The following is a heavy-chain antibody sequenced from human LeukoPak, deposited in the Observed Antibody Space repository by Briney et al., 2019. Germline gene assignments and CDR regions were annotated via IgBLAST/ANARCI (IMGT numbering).Heavy chain of an antibody. CDR2: INPNSGGT. D-gene: IGHD3-10*01. CDR1: GYTFTGYY. CDR3: ARLTYCYGSGSSNYFDY. J-gene: IGHJ4*02. V-gene: IGHV1-2*02. Sequence: ASVKVSCKASGYTFTGYYMHWVRQAPGQGLEWMGWINPNSGGTNYAQKFQGRVTMTRDTSISTAYMELSRLRSDDTAVYYCARLTYCYGSGSSNYFDYWGQGTLVTVSS.